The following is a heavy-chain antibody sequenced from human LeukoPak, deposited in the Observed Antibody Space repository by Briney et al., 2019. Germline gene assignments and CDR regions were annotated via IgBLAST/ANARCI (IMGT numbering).Heavy chain of an antibody. V-gene: IGHV1-24*01. CDR2: FDPEDGET. Sequence: ASVKVSCKVSGYTLTELPMHWVRQAPGKGLEWMGGFDPEDGETIYAQKFQGRVTMNEDTSTDTAYMELSSLTSDDTAVYYCATDLAMVRGVIGGDYWGQGTLVTVSS. CDR3: ATDLAMVRGVIGGDY. J-gene: IGHJ4*02. D-gene: IGHD3-10*01. CDR1: GYTLTELP.